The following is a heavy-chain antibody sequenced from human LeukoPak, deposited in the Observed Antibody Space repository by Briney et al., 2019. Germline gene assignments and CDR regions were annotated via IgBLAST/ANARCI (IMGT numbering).Heavy chain of an antibody. J-gene: IGHJ4*02. CDR2: TIPIFGTA. V-gene: IGHV1-69*05. CDR1: GGTFSSYA. CDR3: ARDRHRRHYYDSSLHPPLDY. D-gene: IGHD3-22*01. Sequence: ASVKVSCKASGGTFSSYAISWVRQAPGQGLEWMGGTIPIFGTANYAQKLQGRVTMTTDTSTSTAYMDLRSLRSDDTAVYYCARDRHRRHYYDSSLHPPLDYWGQGTLVTVSS.